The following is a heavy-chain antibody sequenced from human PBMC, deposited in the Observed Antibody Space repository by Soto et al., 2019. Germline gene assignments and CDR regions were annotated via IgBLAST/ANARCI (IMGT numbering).Heavy chain of an antibody. V-gene: IGHV4-39*01. CDR1: GGSISSSSYY. CDR3: ARHEPNDYGDYVPDY. J-gene: IGHJ4*02. D-gene: IGHD4-17*01. Sequence: SETLSLTCTVSGGSISSSSYYWGWIRQPPGKGLEWIGSIYYSGSTYYNPSLKSRVTISVDTSKNQFSLKLSSVTAADTAVYYCARHEPNDYGDYVPDYWGQGTLVTVSS. CDR2: IYYSGST.